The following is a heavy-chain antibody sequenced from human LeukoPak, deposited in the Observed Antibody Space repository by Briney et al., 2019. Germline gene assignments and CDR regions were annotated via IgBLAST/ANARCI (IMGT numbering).Heavy chain of an antibody. D-gene: IGHD3-22*01. J-gene: IGHJ4*02. Sequence: SGPTLVKPTQTLTLTCTFSGFSLSTRGVGVGWIRQPPGKALEWLALIYWDDDRRNSPSMRSRLAVTKDTSKNQVVLTVTSIDPVDRATYYCALRRNYYDSSTLDYWGQGTLVTVSS. CDR3: ALRRNYYDSSTLDY. CDR1: GFSLSTRGVG. V-gene: IGHV2-5*02. CDR2: IYWDDDR.